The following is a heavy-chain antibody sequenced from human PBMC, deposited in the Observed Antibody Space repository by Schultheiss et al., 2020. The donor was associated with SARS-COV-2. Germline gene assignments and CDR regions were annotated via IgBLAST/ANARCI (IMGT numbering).Heavy chain of an antibody. D-gene: IGHD2-2*01. Sequence: SQTLSLTCAVYGGSFSGYYWSWIRQPAGKGLEWIGYIYYSGSTNYNPSLKSRVTISVDTSKNQFSLKLSSVTAADTAVYYCARHPDIVVVPAAMGYMDVWGKGTTVTVSS. CDR3: ARHPDIVVVPAAMGYMDV. V-gene: IGHV4-59*08. CDR2: IYYSGST. CDR1: GGSFSGYY. J-gene: IGHJ6*03.